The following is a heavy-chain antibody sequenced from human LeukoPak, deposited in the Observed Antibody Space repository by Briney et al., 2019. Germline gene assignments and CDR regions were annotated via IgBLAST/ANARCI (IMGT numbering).Heavy chain of an antibody. V-gene: IGHV4-59*01. Sequence: PSETLSLTCTVSGGSISSYYWSWIRQPPGKGLEWIGYIYYSGSTNYNPSLKSRVTISVDTSKNQFSLKLSSVTAADTAVYYCARRGSSWYETQEYYFDYWGQGTLVTVSS. CDR3: ARRGSSWYETQEYYFDY. J-gene: IGHJ4*02. D-gene: IGHD6-13*01. CDR2: IYYSGST. CDR1: GGSISSYY.